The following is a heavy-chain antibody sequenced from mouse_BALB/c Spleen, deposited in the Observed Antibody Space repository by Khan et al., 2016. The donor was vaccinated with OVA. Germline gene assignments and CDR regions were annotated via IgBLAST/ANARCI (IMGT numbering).Heavy chain of an antibody. CDR2: IWSDGST. Sequence: QVQLKESGPGLVAPSQSLSITCTISGFSLTNYGVHWVRQPPGKGLEWLVVIWSDGSTSYNSALKSRLIISKDNSKSQVFLKMNSLQTDDTAMYYCAGQPYYHYYIMDYWGQGTSVTVSS. CDR3: AGQPYYHYYIMDY. V-gene: IGHV2-6-1*01. D-gene: IGHD2-10*01. J-gene: IGHJ4*01. CDR1: GFSLTNYG.